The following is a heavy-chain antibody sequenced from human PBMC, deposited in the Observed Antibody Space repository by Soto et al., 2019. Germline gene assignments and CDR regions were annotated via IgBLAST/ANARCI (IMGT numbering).Heavy chain of an antibody. CDR2: ISGSGGST. D-gene: IGHD3-3*01. Sequence: GGSLSLSCAASGLTFSNYAMNWVRQAPGKGLEWVSAISGSGGSTYYADSVKGRLTISRDNSKNTLYLQMSSLRAEDTAVYYCATLPRYYDFWNGRSDYWGQGTLVTVSS. J-gene: IGHJ4*02. V-gene: IGHV3-23*01. CDR3: ATLPRYYDFWNGRSDY. CDR1: GLTFSNYA.